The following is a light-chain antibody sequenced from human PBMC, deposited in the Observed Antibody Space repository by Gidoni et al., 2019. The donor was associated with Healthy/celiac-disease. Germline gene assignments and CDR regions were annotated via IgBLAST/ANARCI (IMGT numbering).Light chain of an antibody. J-gene: IGKJ4*01. V-gene: IGKV3-11*01. CDR2: DAS. Sequence: EIVLTQSPATLSLSPGERATLSCRASQSVSSYLAWYQQKPGQAPRLLIYDASNRATGIPARFSGSGSGTDFTLTISSLEPEDFAVYYCQQYGSSPVLTFGGGTKVEIK. CDR3: QQYGSSPVLT. CDR1: QSVSSY.